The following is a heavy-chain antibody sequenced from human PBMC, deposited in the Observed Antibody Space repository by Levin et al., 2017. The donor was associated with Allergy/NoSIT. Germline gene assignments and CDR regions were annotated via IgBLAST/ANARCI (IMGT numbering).Heavy chain of an antibody. CDR2: IYYSGST. CDR3: ARYCSGGSCYRSGSGIDS. CDR1: GGSVSSGSYY. D-gene: IGHD2-15*01. V-gene: IGHV4-61*01. J-gene: IGHJ3*02. Sequence: TGGSLRLSCTVSGGSVSSGSYYWSWIRQPPGKGLEWIGYIYYSGSTNYNPSLKSRVTISVDTSKNQFSLKLSSVTAADTAVYYCARYCSGGSCYRSGSGIDSWGQGTMVTVSS.